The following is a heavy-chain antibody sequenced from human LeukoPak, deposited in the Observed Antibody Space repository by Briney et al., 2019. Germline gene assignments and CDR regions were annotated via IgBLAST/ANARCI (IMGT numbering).Heavy chain of an antibody. CDR2: INHSGST. D-gene: IGHD3-3*01. V-gene: IGHV4-34*01. CDR3: ASSGAIFGVVNQGSDAFDI. CDR1: GGSFSGYY. Sequence: SETLSLTCAVYGGSFSGYYWSWIRQPPGKGLEWIGEINHSGSTNYNPSLKSRVTISVDTSKNQFSLKLSSVTAADTVVYYCASSGAIFGVVNQGSDAFDIWGQGTMVTVSS. J-gene: IGHJ3*02.